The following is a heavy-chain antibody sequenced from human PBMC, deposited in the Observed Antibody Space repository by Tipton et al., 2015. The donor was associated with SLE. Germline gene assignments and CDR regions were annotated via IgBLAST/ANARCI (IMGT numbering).Heavy chain of an antibody. CDR2: ISSSSSYI. Sequence: SLRLSCAASGFTFSSYSMNWVRQAPGKGLEWVSSISSSSSYIYYADSVKGRFTISRDNAKNSLYLQMNSLRAEDTAVYYCARDPHPSGYWYYYYYMDVWGKGTTVTVSS. D-gene: IGHD5-12*01. CDR1: GFTFSSYS. CDR3: ARDPHPSGYWYYYYYMDV. V-gene: IGHV3-21*01. J-gene: IGHJ6*03.